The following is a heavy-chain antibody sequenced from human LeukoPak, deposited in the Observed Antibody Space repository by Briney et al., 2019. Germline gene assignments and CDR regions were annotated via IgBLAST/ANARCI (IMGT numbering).Heavy chain of an antibody. J-gene: IGHJ4*02. Sequence: SETLSLTCAVYGGSFSDDYWNWIRQPPGKGLEWLGEMNHRGTHEYNPSLTSRVTMSVDTSKNEFSLRLTSVTAADTAVYYCARTIVGPGTSYFDQWGQGTLVTVSS. CDR3: ARTIVGPGTSYFDQ. CDR1: GGSFSDDY. D-gene: IGHD2-21*01. CDR2: MNHRGTH. V-gene: IGHV4-34*01.